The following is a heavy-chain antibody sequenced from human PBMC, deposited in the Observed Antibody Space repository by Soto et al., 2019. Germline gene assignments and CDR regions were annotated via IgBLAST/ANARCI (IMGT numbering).Heavy chain of an antibody. V-gene: IGHV2-5*01. D-gene: IGHD3-10*01. CDR1: GFSLSTDEVG. J-gene: IGHJ6*02. Sequence: SGPTIVNPTQTLTLTCTFSGFSLSTDEVGVGWIRQPPGKALECLAVIYWNDHNYYSPSLKNRLSITKDTSKNQVVLTMTHMDPVDTATYYCAHRLRTTSGGGMDVWGQGTTVTVSS. CDR2: IYWNDHN. CDR3: AHRLRTTSGGGMDV.